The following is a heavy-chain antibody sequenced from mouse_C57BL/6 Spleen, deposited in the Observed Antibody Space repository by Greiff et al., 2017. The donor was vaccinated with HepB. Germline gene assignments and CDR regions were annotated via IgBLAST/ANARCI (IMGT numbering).Heavy chain of an antibody. Sequence: DVKLVESGPGLVKPSQSLSLTCSVTGYSITSGYYWNWIRQFPGNKLEWMGYISYDGSNNYNPSLKNRISITRDTSKNQFFLKLNSVTTEDTATYYCARNDDYDPAWFAYWGQGTLVTVSA. J-gene: IGHJ3*01. V-gene: IGHV3-6*01. CDR1: GYSITSGYY. CDR2: ISYDGSN. CDR3: ARNDDYDPAWFAY. D-gene: IGHD2-4*01.